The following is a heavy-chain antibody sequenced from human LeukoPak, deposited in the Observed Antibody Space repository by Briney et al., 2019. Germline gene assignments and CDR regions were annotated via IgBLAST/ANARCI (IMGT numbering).Heavy chain of an antibody. CDR3: ARLSYLEWLSHDAFDI. V-gene: IGHV3-21*01. Sequence: GGSLRLSCAASGFTFSSYSMNWVRQAPGKGLEWVSSISSSSSYIYYADSVKGRFTISRDNAKNSLYLQMNSLRAEDTAVYYCARLSYLEWLSHDAFDIWGQGTMVTVSS. J-gene: IGHJ3*02. CDR2: ISSSSSYI. CDR1: GFTFSSYS. D-gene: IGHD3-3*01.